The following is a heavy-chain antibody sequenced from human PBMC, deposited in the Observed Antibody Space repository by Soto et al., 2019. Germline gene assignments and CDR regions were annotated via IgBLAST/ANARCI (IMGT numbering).Heavy chain of an antibody. V-gene: IGHV1-69*02. J-gene: IGHJ3*02. CDR1: GGTFSSYT. CDR2: IIPILGIA. CDR3: ASNAVGFGTNTEVFDI. D-gene: IGHD1-1*01. Sequence: ASVKVSCKASGGTFSSYTISWVRQAPGQGLEWMGRIIPILGIANYAQKFQGRVTITADKSTSTAYMELSSLRSEDTAVYYCASNAVGFGTNTEVFDIWGQGTMVTVSS.